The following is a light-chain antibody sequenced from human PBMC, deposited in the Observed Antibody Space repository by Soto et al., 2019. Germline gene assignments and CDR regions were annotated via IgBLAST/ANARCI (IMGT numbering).Light chain of an antibody. J-gene: IGKJ3*01. V-gene: IGKV1-33*01. CDR1: QDISNS. Sequence: DIQMTQSPSSLSAFVGDRVTITCQASQDISNSLNWYQQKPGKAPNLLIYAASSLETGVPSRLSGSGSGTDFTFTISSLQPEDIATYYCQHYDNLPPTFGPGTKVDIK. CDR2: AAS. CDR3: QHYDNLPPT.